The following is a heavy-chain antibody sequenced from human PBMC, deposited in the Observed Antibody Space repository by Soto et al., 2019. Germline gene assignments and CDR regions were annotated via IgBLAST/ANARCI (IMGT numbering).Heavy chain of an antibody. CDR1: GYTFTGYY. Sequence: QVQLVQSGAEVKKPGASVKVSCKASGYTFTGYYMHWVRQAPGQGLEWMGWINPNSGGTNYAQKFQGRVTMTRDTSIRPAYMELSRLRSDDTAVYYCASGIAAAGPYYYYGMDVWGQGTTVTVSS. V-gene: IGHV1-2*02. D-gene: IGHD6-13*01. CDR2: INPNSGGT. CDR3: ASGIAAAGPYYYYGMDV. J-gene: IGHJ6*02.